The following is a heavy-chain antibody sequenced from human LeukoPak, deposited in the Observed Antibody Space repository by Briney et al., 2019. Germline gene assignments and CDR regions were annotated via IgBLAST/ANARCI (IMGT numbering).Heavy chain of an antibody. CDR1: GGTFSSYA. CDR3: WARGYSGYDYNSFDY. V-gene: IGHV1-69*04. D-gene: IGHD5-12*01. J-gene: IGHJ4*02. CDR2: IIPILGIA. Sequence: GASVKVSCKASGGTFSSYAISWVRQAPGQGLEWMGRIIPILGIANYAQKFQGRVTITADKSTSTAYMELSSLRSEDTAVYYCWARGYSGYDYNSFDYWGQGTLVTVSS.